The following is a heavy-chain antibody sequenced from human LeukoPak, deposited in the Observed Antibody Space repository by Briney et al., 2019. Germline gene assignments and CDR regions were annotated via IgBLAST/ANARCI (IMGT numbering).Heavy chain of an antibody. CDR3: ARGRYSGTTYYFDY. Sequence: GSLRLSCAASGFTFSTSWMSWVRQVPGKGLEWVANIKKDGSESYYVDSVKGRFTISRDNAKNSLYLQTNSLRAEDTAMYYCARGRYSGTTYYFDYWGQGTLVTVSS. CDR1: GFTFSTSW. CDR2: IKKDGSES. J-gene: IGHJ4*02. D-gene: IGHD5-12*01. V-gene: IGHV3-7*03.